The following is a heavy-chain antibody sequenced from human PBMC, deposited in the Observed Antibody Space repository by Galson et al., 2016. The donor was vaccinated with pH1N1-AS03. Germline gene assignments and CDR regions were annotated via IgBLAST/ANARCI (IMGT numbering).Heavy chain of an antibody. Sequence: SVKVSCKASGYSFTRYAVHWVRQAPGQRLEWMGWINAGTGNTKSSQQFQARLSITRDTSASKGYMELRGLGTGDTAVYYRARKVAEAEAGTHSPHGIAVWGRGTTVSVSS. J-gene: IGHJ6*02. CDR3: ARKVAEAEAGTHSPHGIAV. D-gene: IGHD6-19*01. V-gene: IGHV1-3*01. CDR2: INAGTGNT. CDR1: GYSFTRYA.